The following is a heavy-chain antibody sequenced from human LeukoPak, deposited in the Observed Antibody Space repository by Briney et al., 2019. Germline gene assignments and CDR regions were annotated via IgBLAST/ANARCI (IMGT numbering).Heavy chain of an antibody. D-gene: IGHD6-13*01. CDR3: AKEPIVAVNGPV. J-gene: IGHJ6*04. Sequence: GGSLRLSCTASGFTFGDYAMSWFRQAPGKGLEWVSSISSSSSYIYYADSVKGRFTISRDNAKNSLYLQMNSLRAEDTAVYYCAKEPIVAVNGPVWGIGTTVTISS. CDR1: GFTFGDYA. CDR2: ISSSSSYI. V-gene: IGHV3-21*04.